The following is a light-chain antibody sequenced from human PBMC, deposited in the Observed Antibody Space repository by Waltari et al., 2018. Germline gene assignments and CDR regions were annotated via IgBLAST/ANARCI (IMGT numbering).Light chain of an antibody. CDR2: LVS. CDR3: MQARQSPWT. CDR1: QSLLHSSGNTF. J-gene: IGKJ1*01. Sequence: DIVMTQSPLSLSVSPGEPASLSCRARQSLLHSSGNTFLDWYLQKPGQSPQLLIYLVSNRASGVPDRFSGSGSGTDFTLTISRVEAEDVGVYFCMQARQSPWTFGQGTKVEIK. V-gene: IGKV2-28*01.